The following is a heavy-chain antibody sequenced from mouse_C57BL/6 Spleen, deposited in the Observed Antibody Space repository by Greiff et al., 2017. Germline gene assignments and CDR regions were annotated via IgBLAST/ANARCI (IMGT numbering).Heavy chain of an antibody. V-gene: IGHV1-74*01. CDR1: GYTFTSYW. Sequence: QVQLQQPGAELVKPGASVKVSCKASGYTFTSYWMHWVKQRPGQGLEWIGRIHPSDSDSNSNQKFKGKATLTVDKSSSTAYMQLSSMTSEGAAVYYCEIEEDYDAWFAYWGQGTLVTVSA. CDR2: IHPSDSDS. J-gene: IGHJ3*01. CDR3: EIEEDYDAWFAY. D-gene: IGHD2-4*01.